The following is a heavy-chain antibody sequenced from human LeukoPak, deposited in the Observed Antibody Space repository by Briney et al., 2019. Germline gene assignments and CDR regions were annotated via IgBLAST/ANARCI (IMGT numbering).Heavy chain of an antibody. Sequence: GGSLRLSCAASGFTFSSYGMHWVREAPGKGLEWVAVISYDGSNKYYADSVKGRFTISRDNSKNTLYLQMNSLRAEDTAVYYCAKGALGMGATFLFDYWGQGTLVTVSS. D-gene: IGHD1-26*01. V-gene: IGHV3-30*18. CDR2: ISYDGSNK. CDR1: GFTFSSYG. J-gene: IGHJ4*02. CDR3: AKGALGMGATFLFDY.